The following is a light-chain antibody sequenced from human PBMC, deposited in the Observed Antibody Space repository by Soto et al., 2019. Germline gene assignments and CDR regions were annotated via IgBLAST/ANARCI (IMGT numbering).Light chain of an antibody. Sequence: QSVLTQPPSVSAAPGQKVTISYSGSSSNIGNNYVSWYQQLPGTAPKLLIYDNNKRPSGIPDRFSGSKSGTSATLGITGLQTRDEADYYCGTWDSSLSAGVFGGGTKLTVL. CDR2: DNN. CDR1: SSNIGNNY. J-gene: IGLJ2*01. V-gene: IGLV1-51*01. CDR3: GTWDSSLSAGV.